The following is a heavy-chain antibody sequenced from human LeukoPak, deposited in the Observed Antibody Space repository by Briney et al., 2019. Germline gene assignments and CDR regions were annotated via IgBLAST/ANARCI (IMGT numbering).Heavy chain of an antibody. CDR1: GGSISSYY. J-gene: IGHJ4*02. Sequence: SETLSLTCTVSGGSISSYYWSWIRQPPGKGLEWIGYIYYSGSTNYNPSLKSRVTISVDTSKNQFSLKLSSVTAADTAVYYCARGVHYYGSRSWWVDYWGQGTLVTVSS. V-gene: IGHV4-59*01. CDR2: IYYSGST. CDR3: ARGVHYYGSRSWWVDY. D-gene: IGHD3-10*01.